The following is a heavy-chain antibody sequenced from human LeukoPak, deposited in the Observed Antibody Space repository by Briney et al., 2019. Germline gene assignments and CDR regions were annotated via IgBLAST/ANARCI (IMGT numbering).Heavy chain of an antibody. V-gene: IGHV3-7*01. CDR3: AKGNYDFWSGIMGDAFDI. Sequence: GGSLRLSCAASGFTFSSYSMNWVRQAPGKGLEWVANIKQDGSEKYYVDSVKGRFTISRDNAKNSLYLQMNSLRAEDTAVYYCAKGNYDFWSGIMGDAFDIWGQGTMVTVSS. D-gene: IGHD3-3*01. CDR2: IKQDGSEK. J-gene: IGHJ3*02. CDR1: GFTFSSYS.